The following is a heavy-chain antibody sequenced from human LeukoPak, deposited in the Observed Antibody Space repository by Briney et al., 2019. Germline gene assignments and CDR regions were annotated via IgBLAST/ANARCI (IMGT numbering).Heavy chain of an antibody. J-gene: IGHJ6*03. CDR2: IRNKAYGGTT. V-gene: IGHV3-49*04. D-gene: IGHD3-22*01. Sequence: GGSLRLSCTASGFTFGDYALSWVRQAPGKGLEWVGFIRNKAYGGTTEYAASVKDRFAISRDDSTASVHLQMNGLKTEDTAVYYCTRSSSGGYHFYYYMDVWGKGTTVTVSS. CDR3: TRSSSGGYHFYYYMDV. CDR1: GFTFGDYA.